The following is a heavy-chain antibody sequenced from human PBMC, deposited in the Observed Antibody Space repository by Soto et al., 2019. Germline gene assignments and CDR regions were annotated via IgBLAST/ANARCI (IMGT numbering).Heavy chain of an antibody. CDR2: ISSSGTT. CDR3: EREDASYYSDKSGYKNWFDL. J-gene: IGHJ5*02. V-gene: IGHV4-61*08. CDR1: GGSVSSGAYY. Sequence: SETLSLTGAVSGGSVSSGAYYWSCIRQPPGKGLEWIGYISSSGTTNYNPSLKSRVTISLDTSKNQFSLELNSVTAADPAVYYFEREDASYYSDKSGYKNWFDLWGQGTLVTVSS. D-gene: IGHD3-22*01.